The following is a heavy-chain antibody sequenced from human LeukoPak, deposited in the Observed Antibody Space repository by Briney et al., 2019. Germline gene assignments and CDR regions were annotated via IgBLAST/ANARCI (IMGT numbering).Heavy chain of an antibody. CDR3: TREVSGSLYFDY. D-gene: IGHD1-26*01. CDR2: INTDGSSG. V-gene: IGHV3-74*01. J-gene: IGHJ4*02. Sequence: GGSLRLSCAASGFTFRSYWVHWVRQAPGKGLVWVSRINTDGSSGSYADSVEGRFTISRDNAKNTVYLQMNSLRAEDTAVYYCTREVSGSLYFDYWGQGTLVTVSS. CDR1: GFTFRSYW.